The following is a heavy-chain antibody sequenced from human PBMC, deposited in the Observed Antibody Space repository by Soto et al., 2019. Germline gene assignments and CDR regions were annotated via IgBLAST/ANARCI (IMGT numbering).Heavy chain of an antibody. J-gene: IGHJ4*02. V-gene: IGHV4-59*01. CDR2: ISDGGST. CDR3: ARYRREAVAGYTLDN. CDR1: GGSIYTYY. Sequence: SETLSLTCNVSGGSIYTYYWNWIRQSPGKGLEWIGYISDGGSTNYNPSLKSRVTISVDTSKSQFSLKVNSMTAADTAVYYCARYRREAVAGYTLDNWGQGILVTVSS. D-gene: IGHD6-13*01.